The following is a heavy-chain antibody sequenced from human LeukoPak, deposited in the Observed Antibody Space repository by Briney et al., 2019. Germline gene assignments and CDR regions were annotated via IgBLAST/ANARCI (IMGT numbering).Heavy chain of an antibody. Sequence: SGTLSLTCAVSGVSISSSNWLSRVRQPPGKGLEGIGENYHSGSTNYNPSLKSRVTISVDKSKVQFSLKLSSVTAADTAVYYCARDLYDYGSGSYSPDAFDIWGQGTMVTVSS. CDR1: GVSISSSNW. CDR2: NYHSGST. D-gene: IGHD3-10*01. CDR3: ARDLYDYGSGSYSPDAFDI. J-gene: IGHJ3*02. V-gene: IGHV4-4*02.